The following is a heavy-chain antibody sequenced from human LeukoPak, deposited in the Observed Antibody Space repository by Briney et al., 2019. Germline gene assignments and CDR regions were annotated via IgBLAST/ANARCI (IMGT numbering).Heavy chain of an antibody. Sequence: GGSLRLSCSASGLTFSSYAMHWVRQAPGKGLEYVSAISSNGGSTYYADSVKGRFTISRDNSKNTLYLQMSSLRAEDTAVYYCVRVGYSSSWYYFDYWGQGTLVTVSS. J-gene: IGHJ4*02. CDR1: GLTFSSYA. CDR3: VRVGYSSSWYYFDY. V-gene: IGHV3-64D*06. CDR2: ISSNGGST. D-gene: IGHD6-13*01.